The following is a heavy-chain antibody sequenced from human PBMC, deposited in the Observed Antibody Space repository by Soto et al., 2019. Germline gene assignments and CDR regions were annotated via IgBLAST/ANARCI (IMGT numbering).Heavy chain of an antibody. CDR2: IYYSGST. Sequence: SETLSLTCTVSGSSISSGGYYWSWIRQHPGKGLEWIGYIYYSGSTYYNPSLKSRVTISVDTSKNQFSLKLSSVTAADTAVYYCSIDGDGGSRRDFDYWGQGTLVTVSS. J-gene: IGHJ4*02. CDR3: SIDGDGGSRRDFDY. CDR1: GSSISSGGYY. D-gene: IGHD3-10*01. V-gene: IGHV4-31*03.